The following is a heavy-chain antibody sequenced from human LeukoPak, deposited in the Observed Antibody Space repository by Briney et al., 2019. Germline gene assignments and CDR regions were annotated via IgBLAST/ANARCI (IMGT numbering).Heavy chain of an antibody. V-gene: IGHV3-20*04. Sequence: GGSLRLSCAASGFTFDDYGMSWVRQAPGKGLEWVSGINWNGGSTGYADSVKGRFTISRDNAKNSLYLQMNSLRAEDTAVYYCARDPRAVADNYYFDYWGQGTLVTVSS. D-gene: IGHD6-19*01. CDR3: ARDPRAVADNYYFDY. CDR1: GFTFDDYG. J-gene: IGHJ4*02. CDR2: INWNGGST.